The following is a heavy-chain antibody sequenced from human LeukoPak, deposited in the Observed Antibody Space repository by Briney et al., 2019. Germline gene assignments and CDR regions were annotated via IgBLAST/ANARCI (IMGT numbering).Heavy chain of an antibody. CDR3: ARTPRGGVTAIY. J-gene: IGHJ4*02. V-gene: IGHV3-21*01. CDR2: ISSSSTYI. D-gene: IGHD2-21*02. Sequence: GGSLRLSCAASGFTFDSFSINWVRQAPGKGLEWVASISSSSTYIYYGGSVKGRFTISRDNAKNLVYLEMNSLRAEDTAVYYCARTPRGGVTAIYWGQGTLVTVSS. CDR1: GFTFDSFS.